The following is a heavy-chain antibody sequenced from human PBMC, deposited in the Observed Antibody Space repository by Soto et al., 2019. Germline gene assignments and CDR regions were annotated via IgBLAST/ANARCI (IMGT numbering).Heavy chain of an antibody. J-gene: IGHJ4*02. CDR2: ISSTTNYI. CDR1: GFTFTRYS. V-gene: IGHV3-21*06. CDR3: ARESEDLTSNFDY. Sequence: GGALRLSCAASGFTFTRYSLNWVRQAPGKGLEWVSSISSTTNYIYYGDSMKGRLTISRDNAKNSLYLEMNSLRAEDTAVYYCARESEDLTSNFDYWGQGTLVTVSS.